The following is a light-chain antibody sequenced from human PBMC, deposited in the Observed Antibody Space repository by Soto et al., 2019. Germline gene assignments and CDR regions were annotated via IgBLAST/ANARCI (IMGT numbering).Light chain of an antibody. Sequence: EIVMTQSPATLSVSPGERANLSCRASQSVSSNLAWYQQKPGQAPRLLIYGASTRATGIPARFSGSGSGTEFTLTISRLQYEDFAVYYFQQYNNWPGTFGPGTKVDIK. CDR3: QQYNNWPGT. J-gene: IGKJ3*01. CDR1: QSVSSN. CDR2: GAS. V-gene: IGKV3-15*01.